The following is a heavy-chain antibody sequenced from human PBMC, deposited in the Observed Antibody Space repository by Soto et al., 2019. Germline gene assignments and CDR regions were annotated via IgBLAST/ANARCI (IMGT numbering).Heavy chain of an antibody. CDR2: SRNRANSYST. D-gene: IGHD1-26*01. CDR1: GFTFSDHY. Sequence: EVQLVESGGGLVQPGGSLRLSCAASGFTFSDHYMDWVRQAPGKGLEWVGRSRNRANSYSTEYAASVKGRFTISRDDSNNSLYLQKNGLITDDTAVYYCASSGRYQPFDYWGLGTLVTVSS. V-gene: IGHV3-72*01. J-gene: IGHJ4*02. CDR3: ASSGRYQPFDY.